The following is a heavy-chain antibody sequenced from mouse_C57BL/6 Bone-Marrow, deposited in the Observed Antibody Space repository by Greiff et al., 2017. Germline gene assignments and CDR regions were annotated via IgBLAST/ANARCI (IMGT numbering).Heavy chain of an antibody. J-gene: IGHJ2*01. CDR1: GFTFSDAW. V-gene: IGHV6-6*01. Sequence: EVKLVESGGGLVQPGGSMKLSCAASGFTFSDAWMDWVRQSPEKGLEWVAEIRNKANNHATYYAESVKGRFTISRDDSKSSVHLQMNSLRAEDTGIYYCTRGGYYFYWGQGTTLTVSS. CDR3: TRGGYYFY. CDR2: IRNKANNHAT. D-gene: IGHD2-3*01.